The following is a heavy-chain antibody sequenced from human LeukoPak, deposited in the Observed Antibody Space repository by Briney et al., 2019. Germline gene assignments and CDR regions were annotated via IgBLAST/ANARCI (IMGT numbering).Heavy chain of an antibody. D-gene: IGHD3-3*01. Sequence: GGSLRLSCAASGFTFSSYSMNWVRQAPGKGLEWASYISSSSSAIYYADSVKGRFTISRDNAKNSLYLQMNSLRAEDTAVYYCARDRVTIFGVDYYMDVWGKGTTVTVSS. J-gene: IGHJ6*03. CDR1: GFTFSSYS. V-gene: IGHV3-48*01. CDR3: ARDRVTIFGVDYYMDV. CDR2: ISSSSSAI.